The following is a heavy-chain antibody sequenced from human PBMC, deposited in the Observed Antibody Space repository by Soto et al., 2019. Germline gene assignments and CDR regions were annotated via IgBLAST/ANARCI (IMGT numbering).Heavy chain of an antibody. V-gene: IGHV3-48*01. CDR1: GFTFSSYS. CDR3: ARRAGSGYWELYFDY. J-gene: IGHJ4*02. CDR2: INNSRSSI. D-gene: IGHD2-15*01. Sequence: GGSLRLSCAASGFTFSSYSMSWVRQAPGKGLEWVSYINNSRSSIYYADSVKGRFTISRDNAKNSLYLQMSSLRAEDTAVYYCARRAGSGYWELYFDYWGQGTLVTVSS.